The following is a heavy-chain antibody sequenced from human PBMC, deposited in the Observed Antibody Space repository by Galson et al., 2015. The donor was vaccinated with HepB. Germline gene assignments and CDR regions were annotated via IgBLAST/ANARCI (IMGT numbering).Heavy chain of an antibody. D-gene: IGHD6-19*01. Sequence: SVKVSCKASGYTFTSYGISWVRQAPGQGLEWMGWISAYNGNTNYAQKLQGRVTMTTDTSTSTAYMELRSLRSDDTAVYYCARVIALERGIAVAGTIYFDYWGQGTLVTVSS. J-gene: IGHJ4*02. V-gene: IGHV1-18*01. CDR1: GYTFTSYG. CDR3: ARVIALERGIAVAGTIYFDY. CDR2: ISAYNGNT.